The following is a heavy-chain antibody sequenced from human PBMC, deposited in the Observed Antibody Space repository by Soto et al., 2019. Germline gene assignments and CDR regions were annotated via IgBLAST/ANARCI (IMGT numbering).Heavy chain of an antibody. CDR1: GGTFSNYA. V-gene: IGHV1-69*12. D-gene: IGHD3-16*02. CDR3: AVGSLHIVPPAMNPFAP. Sequence: QVQLVQSGAEVKKPGSSVKVSCKASGGTFSNYAISWVRQAPGQGLEWMGGIIPIFGTANYAQKFQGRVTIPADQPPTTAHMELRSLRSQDTSIYYCAVGSLHIVPPAMNPFAPWGQGTLVTVSS. J-gene: IGHJ5*02. CDR2: IIPIFGTA.